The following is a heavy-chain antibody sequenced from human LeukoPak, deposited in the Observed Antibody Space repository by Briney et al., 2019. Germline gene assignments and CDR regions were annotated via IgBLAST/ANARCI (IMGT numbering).Heavy chain of an antibody. CDR3: ATVRDRGYYFNY. J-gene: IGHJ4*02. CDR1: GFSFSDYA. D-gene: IGHD2-15*01. CDR2: ISYDERDQ. V-gene: IGHV3-30*02. Sequence: GGSLRLSCAASGFSFSDYAIHWVRQAPGQGLQWVASISYDERDQFYADSVKGRFTLSRDNSKNTLYLHIHSLRTEDTAVYYCATVRDRGYYFNYWGQGARVTVSS.